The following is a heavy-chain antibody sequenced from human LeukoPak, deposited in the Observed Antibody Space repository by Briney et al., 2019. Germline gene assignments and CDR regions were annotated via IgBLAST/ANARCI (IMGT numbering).Heavy chain of an antibody. CDR3: ARVMTGSQFDY. Sequence: SETLSLTCAVSGYSISSGYYWGWIRQPPGQGLEWIGSISHSGSTYYNSSLQSRVTILRDTSKNQVSLKLTSVTVADTAVYYCARVMTGSQFDYWGQGTLVTVSS. V-gene: IGHV4-38-2*01. D-gene: IGHD2-21*01. J-gene: IGHJ4*02. CDR2: ISHSGST. CDR1: GYSISSGYY.